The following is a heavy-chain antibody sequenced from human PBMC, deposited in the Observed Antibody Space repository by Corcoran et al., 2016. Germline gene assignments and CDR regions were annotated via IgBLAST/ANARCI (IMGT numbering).Heavy chain of an antibody. CDR2: IWYDGSKK. CDR3: ATEETALCRGAYSLH. CDR1: GFTISSYG. D-gene: IGHD2-21*01. J-gene: IGHJ1*01. V-gene: IGHV3-33*01. Sequence: QVQLVESGGGVVQPGTSLRLSCAGSGFTISSYGLHWVRQAPGKGLEWVAVIWYDGSKKYYADSVKGRFTISSDDSKSTLYLHMDSPGAEDTAVYFCATEETALCRGAYSLHWGQGTLVTVSS.